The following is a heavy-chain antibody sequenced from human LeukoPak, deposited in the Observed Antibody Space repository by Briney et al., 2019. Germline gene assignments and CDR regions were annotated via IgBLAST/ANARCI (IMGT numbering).Heavy chain of an antibody. CDR2: IIPIFGTA. D-gene: IGHD2-2*01. V-gene: IGHV1-69*13. J-gene: IGHJ5*02. Sequence: ASVKVSCKASGGTFSSYAISWVRQAPGQGLEWMGGIIPIFGTANYAQKFQGRVTITADESTSTAYMELSSLRSEDTAVYYCARELYDIVVVPAAISNWFDPWGQGTLVTVSS. CDR3: ARELYDIVVVPAAISNWFDP. CDR1: GGTFSSYA.